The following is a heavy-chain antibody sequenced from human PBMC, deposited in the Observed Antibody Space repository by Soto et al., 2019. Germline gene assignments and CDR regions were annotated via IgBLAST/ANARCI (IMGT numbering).Heavy chain of an antibody. CDR2: ISPYNGNT. CDR3: ARADYGVDDY. CDR1: GYTFSSYT. V-gene: IGHV1-18*01. D-gene: IGHD3-16*01. Sequence: QLVQSGPEVKKPGASVNVSCQASGYTFSSYTISWVRQAHGQGLEWLGWISPYNGNTKYTQKRQGRLTMTTDTATSTAYMDLRSLISDDTGVYYWARADYGVDDYWGQGTLVTVSS. J-gene: IGHJ4*02.